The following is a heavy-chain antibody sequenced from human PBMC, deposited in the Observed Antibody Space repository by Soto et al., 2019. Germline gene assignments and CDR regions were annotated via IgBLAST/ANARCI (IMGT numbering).Heavy chain of an antibody. V-gene: IGHV4-30-2*01. J-gene: IGHJ1*01. D-gene: IGHD5-12*01. Sequence: SETLSLTCAVSGGSISSGGYSGSWIRQPPEKGLEWIGYIYHSGSTYYNPSLKSRVTISVDTSKNQFSLKLSSVTAADTAVYYCARGQGRWLQLYYAGYFQHWGQGTLVTVSS. CDR2: IYHSGST. CDR3: ARGQGRWLQLYYAGYFQH. CDR1: GGSISSGGYS.